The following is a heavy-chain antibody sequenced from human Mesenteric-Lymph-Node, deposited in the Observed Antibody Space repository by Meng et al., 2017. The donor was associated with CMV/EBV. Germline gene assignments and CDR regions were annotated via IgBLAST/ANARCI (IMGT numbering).Heavy chain of an antibody. J-gene: IGHJ4*02. Sequence: SETLSLTCAVYGGFFSGYYWTWIRQSPGKGLEWIGEINHSGSSNYNPSLKSRVTISIDTSKNQFSLKMTSVTAADTAVYYCARGYHQLVRFNYWGQGTLVTVSS. D-gene: IGHD1-1*01. CDR1: GGFFSGYY. CDR3: ARGYHQLVRFNY. V-gene: IGHV4-34*01. CDR2: INHSGSS.